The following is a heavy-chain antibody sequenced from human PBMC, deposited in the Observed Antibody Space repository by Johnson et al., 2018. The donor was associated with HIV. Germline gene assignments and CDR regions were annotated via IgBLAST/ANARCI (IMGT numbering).Heavy chain of an antibody. V-gene: IGHV3-64*01. Sequence: VQLVESGGGLVKPGGSLRLSCAASGFTFSDYYMSWIRQAPGKGLEYVSAISSNGGKTYYANSVKGRFTISRDNSKNTLYLQMGSLRTEDMAVYHCARARYTSDWYLYDAFDLWGQGTMVTVSS. D-gene: IGHD6-13*01. CDR1: GFTFSDYY. CDR2: ISSNGGKT. CDR3: ARARYTSDWYLYDAFDL. J-gene: IGHJ3*01.